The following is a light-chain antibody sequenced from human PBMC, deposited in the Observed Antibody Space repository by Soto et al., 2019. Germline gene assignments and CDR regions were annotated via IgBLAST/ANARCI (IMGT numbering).Light chain of an antibody. Sequence: QSALTQPASVSGSPGQSITLPCTGTSSDIGGYDYVSWYQRHPGKAPKLIIYDVNNRPSGFSKRFSGSKSGNTASLTISGLQAEDEADYYCTSYASGSSPVVVGGGSEVAVL. CDR2: DVN. CDR1: SSDIGGYDY. CDR3: TSYASGSSPVV. V-gene: IGLV2-14*01. J-gene: IGLJ2*01.